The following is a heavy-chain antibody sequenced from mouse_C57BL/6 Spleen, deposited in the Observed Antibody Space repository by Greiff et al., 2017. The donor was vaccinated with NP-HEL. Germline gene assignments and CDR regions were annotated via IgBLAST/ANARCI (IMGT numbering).Heavy chain of an antibody. CDR3: ARGDSSGYYDD. J-gene: IGHJ2*01. CDR2: INPGSGGT. CDR1: GYAFTNYL. D-gene: IGHD3-2*02. Sequence: QVQLQQSGAELVRPGTSVKVSCKASGYAFTNYLIEWVKQRPGQGLEWIGVINPGSGGTNYNEKFKGKATLTADKSSSTAYMQLSSLTSEDSAVYFCARGDSSGYYDDWGQGTTLTVSS. V-gene: IGHV1-54*01.